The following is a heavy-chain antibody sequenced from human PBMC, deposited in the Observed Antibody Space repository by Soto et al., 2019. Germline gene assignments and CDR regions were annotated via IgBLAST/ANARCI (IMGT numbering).Heavy chain of an antibody. CDR3: ARGRKWLGKFFDY. CDR1: GGSFSGYY. V-gene: IGHV4-34*01. CDR2: INHSGST. J-gene: IGHJ4*02. Sequence: SETLSLTCAVYGGSFSGYYWSWIRQPPGKGLEWIGEINHSGSTNYNPSLKSRVTISVDTSKNQFSLKLSSVTAADTAVYYCARGRKWLGKFFDYWGQGTLVTVSS. D-gene: IGHD6-19*01.